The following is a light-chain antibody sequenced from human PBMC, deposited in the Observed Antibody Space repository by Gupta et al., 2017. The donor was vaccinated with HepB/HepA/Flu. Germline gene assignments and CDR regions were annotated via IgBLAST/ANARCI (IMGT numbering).Light chain of an antibody. V-gene: IGKV4-1*01. CDR3: QQDPVSPST. Sequence: DIVMIQSPDSLAVSLGERATINCKSSQSLLYSRNKKNFLAWYQQKPGQPPKLLIHWASTRESGVPDRFSGSGSVTDFTLTISSLQAEDVAVYFCQQDPVSPSTFGQGTKVEIK. CDR1: QSLLYSRNKKNF. J-gene: IGKJ1*01. CDR2: WAS.